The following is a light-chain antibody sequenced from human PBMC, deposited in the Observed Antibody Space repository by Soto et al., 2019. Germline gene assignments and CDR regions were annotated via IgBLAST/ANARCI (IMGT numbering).Light chain of an antibody. Sequence: QSALTQPASVSGSPGQSITISCTGSSSDVGFHNYVAWYQQRPGEVPKLIISEATNRPSGASGRFSGSKSGNTASLTVAGLQAEDEGHYYCSSYTSAFTLVFGGGTKLTVL. J-gene: IGLJ2*01. CDR2: EAT. CDR1: SSDVGFHNY. V-gene: IGLV2-14*01. CDR3: SSYTSAFTLV.